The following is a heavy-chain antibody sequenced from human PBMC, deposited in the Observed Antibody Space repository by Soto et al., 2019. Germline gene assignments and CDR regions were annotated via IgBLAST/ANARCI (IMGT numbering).Heavy chain of an antibody. Sequence: EVQLVESGGDLVQPGGSLRLSCAASGFTFSTYSMNWVRQAPGKGLEWVSYMSGTTNNIYYADSVKGRFTISRANDKNSLYLQMNSLRDEDTAVYYCARANPLRITIFGVLTYFDYWGQGTLVTVSS. V-gene: IGHV3-48*02. CDR1: GFTFSTYS. D-gene: IGHD3-3*01. J-gene: IGHJ4*02. CDR2: MSGTTNNI. CDR3: ARANPLRITIFGVLTYFDY.